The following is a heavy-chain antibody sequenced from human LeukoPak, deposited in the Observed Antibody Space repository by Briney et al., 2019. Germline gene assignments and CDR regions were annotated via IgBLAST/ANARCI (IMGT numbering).Heavy chain of an antibody. Sequence: QTGGSLRLSCAASGFTFSSYGMHWVRQAPGKGLEWVAVISYDGSNKYYADSVKGRFTISRDNSKNTLYLQMNSLRAEDTAVYYCAKATPLLYWGQGTLVTVFS. V-gene: IGHV3-30*18. D-gene: IGHD2-15*01. CDR1: GFTFSSYG. CDR2: ISYDGSNK. CDR3: AKATPLLY. J-gene: IGHJ4*02.